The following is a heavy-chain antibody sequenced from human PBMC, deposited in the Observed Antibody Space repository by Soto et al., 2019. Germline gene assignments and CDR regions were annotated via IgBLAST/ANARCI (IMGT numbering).Heavy chain of an antibody. J-gene: IGHJ6*02. CDR3: ARGVGFGYYYYHMDL. V-gene: IGHV4-61*01. CDR2: IYYSGSA. D-gene: IGHD3-10*01. CDR1: GDSVTSVSDY. Sequence: ASETLSLTCTVSGDSVTSVSDYWGWIRQPPGKGLEWIGYIYYSGSADYNPSLGSRVTISIDTSKNQFSLKLTSVTAADTAVYYCARGVGFGYYYYHMDLWGQGTTVTVSS.